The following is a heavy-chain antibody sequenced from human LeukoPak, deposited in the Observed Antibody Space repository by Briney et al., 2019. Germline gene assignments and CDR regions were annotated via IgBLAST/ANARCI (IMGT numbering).Heavy chain of an antibody. CDR2: ISAYNGNT. J-gene: IGHJ4*02. CDR1: GYTFITYG. Sequence: GASVKVSCKASGYTFITYGISWVRQAPGQGPEWMGWISAYNGNTKYAQKFQGRVTITTDTSTSTAYMELRSLTSDDTAVYYCAKDKGLSSGWYDWGQGTLVTVSS. V-gene: IGHV1-18*01. CDR3: AKDKGLSSGWYD. D-gene: IGHD6-19*01.